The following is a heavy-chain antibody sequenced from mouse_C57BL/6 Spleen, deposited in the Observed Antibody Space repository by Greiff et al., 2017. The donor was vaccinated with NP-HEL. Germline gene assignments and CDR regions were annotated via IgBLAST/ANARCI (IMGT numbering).Heavy chain of an antibody. J-gene: IGHJ3*01. CDR1: GFSFNTYA. CDR2: IRSKSNNYAT. V-gene: IGHV10-1*01. D-gene: IGHD2-1*01. CDR3: VRQEGNSWFAY. Sequence: EVQLVESGGGLVQPKGSLKLSCAASGFSFNTYAMNWVRQAPGKGLEWVARIRSKSNNYATYYADSVKDRFTISRDDSESMLYLQMNNLKTEDTAMYYCVRQEGNSWFAYWGQGTLVTVSA.